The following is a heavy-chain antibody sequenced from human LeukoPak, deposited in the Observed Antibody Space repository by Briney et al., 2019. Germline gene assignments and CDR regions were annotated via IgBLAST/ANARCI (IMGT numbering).Heavy chain of an antibody. CDR2: ISAYNGNT. CDR3: ARDRGRAYYDFWSGYYTLDY. D-gene: IGHD3-3*01. Sequence: ASVKVSCKASGYTFTSYGISWVRQAPGQGLEWMGWISAYNGNTNYAQKLQGRVTMTTDTSTSTAYMELRSLRSDDTAVYYCARDRGRAYYDFWSGYYTLDYWGQGTLGTVSS. V-gene: IGHV1-18*01. J-gene: IGHJ4*02. CDR1: GYTFTSYG.